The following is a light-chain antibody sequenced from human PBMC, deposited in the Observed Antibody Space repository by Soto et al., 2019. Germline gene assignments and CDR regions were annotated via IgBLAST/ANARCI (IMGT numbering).Light chain of an antibody. V-gene: IGKV3-11*01. Sequence: EIVLTQSPATLSLSPGERATLSCRASHSVSNYLAWYQQKPGQAPRLLIYDVSNRATGIPGRFSGSGSGTDFTLTISSLEPEDCAVYYCQHRAKWPLTFGGGTTVEIK. CDR2: DVS. CDR3: QHRAKWPLT. CDR1: HSVSNY. J-gene: IGKJ4*01.